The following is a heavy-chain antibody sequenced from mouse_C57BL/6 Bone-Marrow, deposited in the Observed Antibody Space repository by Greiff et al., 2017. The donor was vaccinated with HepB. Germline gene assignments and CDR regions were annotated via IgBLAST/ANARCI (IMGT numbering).Heavy chain of an antibody. CDR2: IYPGDGDT. Sequence: QVQLKQSGPELVKPGASVKISCKASGYAFSSSWMNWVKQRPGKGLEWIGRIYPGDGDTNYNGKFKGKATLTADKSSSTAYMQLSSLTSEDSAVYFCARATVVATRYFDYWGQGTTLTVSS. J-gene: IGHJ2*01. CDR3: ARATVVATRYFDY. V-gene: IGHV1-82*01. D-gene: IGHD1-1*01. CDR1: GYAFSSSW.